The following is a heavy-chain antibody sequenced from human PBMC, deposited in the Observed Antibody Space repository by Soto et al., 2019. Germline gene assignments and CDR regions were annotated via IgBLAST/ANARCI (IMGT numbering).Heavy chain of an antibody. J-gene: IGHJ6*02. V-gene: IGHV4-39*01. CDR2: IYYSGST. CDR3: ARHRGFTALVKYYYYYYGMDV. D-gene: IGHD5-18*01. Sequence: PSETLSLTCTVSGGSISSSSYYWGWIRQPPGKGLEWIGSIYYSGSTYYNPSLKSRVTISVDTSKNQFSLKLSSVTAADTAVYYCARHRGFTALVKYYYYYYGMDVWGQGTTVTVSS. CDR1: GGSISSSSYY.